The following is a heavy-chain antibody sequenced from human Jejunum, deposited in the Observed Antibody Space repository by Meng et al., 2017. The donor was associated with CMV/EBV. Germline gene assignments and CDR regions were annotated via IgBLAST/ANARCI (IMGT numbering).Heavy chain of an antibody. CDR1: AFTVSNTS. CDR2: IYSGGNT. V-gene: IGHV3-66*01. CDR3: AKDSGARAGWDY. J-gene: IGHJ4*02. D-gene: IGHD2-15*01. Sequence: VESVEAGGGLGRPWGSLRLYRAASAFTVSNTSVSWVRQAPGKGLGWVSVIYSGGNTYYADSVKGRFTISRDNSKNTLYLQMNSLRAEDTAVYYCAKDSGARAGWDYWGQGTLVTVSS.